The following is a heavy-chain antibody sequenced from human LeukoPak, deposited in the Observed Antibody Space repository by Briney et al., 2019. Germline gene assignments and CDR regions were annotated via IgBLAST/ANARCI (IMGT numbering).Heavy chain of an antibody. D-gene: IGHD3-22*01. CDR2: IWYDGSNK. V-gene: IGHV3-33*08. CDR3: AREHTYYYDSSGYYYVSENYYFDY. CDR1: GLTVSSNY. J-gene: IGHJ4*02. Sequence: PGGSLRLSCAASGLTVSSNYMNWVRQAPGKGLEWVAVIWYDGSNKYYADSVKGRFTISRDNSKNTLYLQMNSLRAEDTAVYYCAREHTYYYDSSGYYYVSENYYFDYWGQGTLVTVSS.